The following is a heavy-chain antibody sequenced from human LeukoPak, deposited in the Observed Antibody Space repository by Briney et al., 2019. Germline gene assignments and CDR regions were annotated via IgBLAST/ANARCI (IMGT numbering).Heavy chain of an antibody. CDR2: IYSGGST. D-gene: IGHD3-22*01. CDR1: GFTVSSNY. J-gene: IGHJ6*02. V-gene: IGHV3-53*01. Sequence: GGSLRLSCAASGFTVSSNYMSWVRQAPGKGLEWVSVIYSGGSTYYADSVKGRFTISRDNSKNTLYLQMNSLRAEDTAVYYCAKDHMIVAFYGMDVWGQGTTVTVSS. CDR3: AKDHMIVAFYGMDV.